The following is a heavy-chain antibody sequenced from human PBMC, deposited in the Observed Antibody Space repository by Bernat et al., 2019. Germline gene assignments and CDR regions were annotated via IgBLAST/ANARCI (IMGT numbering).Heavy chain of an antibody. CDR1: GFTFSSYG. CDR3: AREGQQLAYYFDY. J-gene: IGHJ4*02. D-gene: IGHD6-13*01. V-gene: IGHV3-33*01. Sequence: QVQLVESGGGVVQPGRSLRLSCAASGFTFSSYGMHWVRQAPGKGLEWVAVIWYDGSNKYYADPVKGRFTISRDNSKNTLYLQMNSLRAEDTAVYYCAREGQQLAYYFDYWGQGTLVTVSS. CDR2: IWYDGSNK.